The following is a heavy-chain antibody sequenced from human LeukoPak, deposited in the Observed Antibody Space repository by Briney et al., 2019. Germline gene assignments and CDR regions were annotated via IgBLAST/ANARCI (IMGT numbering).Heavy chain of an antibody. CDR2: ISSSGSTI. D-gene: IGHD2-2*01. Sequence: GGSLRLSCAASGFTVSSNYMSWIRQAPGKGLEWVSYISSSGSTIYYADSVKGRFTISRDNAKNSLYLQMNSLRAEDTAVYYCARVGIVVVPAARGWGFDHWGQGTLVTVSS. CDR3: ARVGIVVVPAARGWGFDH. J-gene: IGHJ4*02. V-gene: IGHV3-11*01. CDR1: GFTVSSNY.